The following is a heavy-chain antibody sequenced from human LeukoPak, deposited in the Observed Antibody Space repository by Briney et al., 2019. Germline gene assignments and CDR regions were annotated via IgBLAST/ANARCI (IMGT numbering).Heavy chain of an antibody. Sequence: GGSLRLSCAASGFTFSSYAMHWVRQAPGQGLEWVANIKQDGSEKYYVDSVKGRFTISRDNAKNSLYLQMNSLRAEDTAVYYCAYSSGWYKPFDYWGQGTLVTVSS. CDR3: AYSSGWYKPFDY. CDR2: IKQDGSEK. J-gene: IGHJ4*02. D-gene: IGHD6-19*01. V-gene: IGHV3-7*01. CDR1: GFTFSSYA.